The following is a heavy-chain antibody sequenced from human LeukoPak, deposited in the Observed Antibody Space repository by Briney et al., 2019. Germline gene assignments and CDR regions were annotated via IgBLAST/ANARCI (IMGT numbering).Heavy chain of an antibody. Sequence: GGSLGLSCAASGFTFDDYGMSWVRQAPGKGLEWVSGINWNGGSTGYADSVKGRFTISRDNAKNSLYLQMNSLRAEDTALYYCARALRLNNWFYFDYWGQGTLVTVSS. J-gene: IGHJ4*02. CDR2: INWNGGST. D-gene: IGHD1-20*01. V-gene: IGHV3-20*04. CDR1: GFTFDDYG. CDR3: ARALRLNNWFYFDY.